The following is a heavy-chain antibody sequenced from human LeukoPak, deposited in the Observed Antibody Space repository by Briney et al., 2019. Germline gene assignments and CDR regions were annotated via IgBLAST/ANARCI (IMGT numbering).Heavy chain of an antibody. CDR1: GGTFSSYA. V-gene: IGHV1-69*05. Sequence: SVKVSCKAPGGTFSSYAISWVRQAPGQGLEWMGGIIPIFGTANYAQKFQGRVTITTDESTSTAYMELSSLRSEDTAVYYCARAPSYYGSGSCYSGIWGQGTMVTVSS. CDR2: IIPIFGTA. J-gene: IGHJ3*02. D-gene: IGHD3-10*01. CDR3: ARAPSYYGSGSCYSGI.